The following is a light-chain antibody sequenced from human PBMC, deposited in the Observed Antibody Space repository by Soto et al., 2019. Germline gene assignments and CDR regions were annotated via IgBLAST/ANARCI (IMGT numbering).Light chain of an antibody. CDR3: QHRGT. CDR1: QSVSNF. Sequence: EIVLTQSPATLSLSPGERATLSCRASQSVSNFLGWYQQNPGQAPRLLIYDASNRATGIPARFSGSVSGTDFTLTISSLEPEDFAVYYCQHRGTFGQGTRLEIK. J-gene: IGKJ5*01. CDR2: DAS. V-gene: IGKV3-11*01.